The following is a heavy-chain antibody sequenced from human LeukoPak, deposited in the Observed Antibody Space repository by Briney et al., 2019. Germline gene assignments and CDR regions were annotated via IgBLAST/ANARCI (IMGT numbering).Heavy chain of an antibody. V-gene: IGHV4-59*01. CDR1: GGSISGDY. CDR2: IHYSGST. J-gene: IGHJ3*02. D-gene: IGHD6-6*01. Sequence: PSETLSLTCTVSGGSISGDYWSWIRQPPGRGLEWIGYIHYSGSTNYNPSLKSRVTISVDTSKNQFSLKLSSVTAADTAVYYCAREYSSSSGKTFDIWGQGTMVTVSS. CDR3: AREYSSSSGKTFDI.